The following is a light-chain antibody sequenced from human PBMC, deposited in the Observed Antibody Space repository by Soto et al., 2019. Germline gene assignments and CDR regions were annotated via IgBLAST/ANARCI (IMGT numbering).Light chain of an antibody. CDR1: QSISSW. CDR3: QQYNSYWT. CDR2: KAS. J-gene: IGKJ1*01. Sequence: DFRMTQSPSTLSASVGDRVTITCRASQSISSWLAWYQQKPGKAPKLLIYKASSLESGVPSRFSGSGSETEFTLTISSLQPEEFATYYCQQYNSYWTFGQGTKVVMK. V-gene: IGKV1-5*03.